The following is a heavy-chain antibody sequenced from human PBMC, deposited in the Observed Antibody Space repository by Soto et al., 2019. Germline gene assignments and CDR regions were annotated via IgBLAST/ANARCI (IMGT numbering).Heavy chain of an antibody. CDR3: ARGLGGSYLGAGH. V-gene: IGHV3-66*01. CDR1: GFTVSSNY. Sequence: EVQLVESGGGLVQPGGSLRLSCAASGFTVSSNYMSWVRQAPGKGLEWVSIIYSGGSTYYADSVKGRFTISRDNSKNTLYLQMNRLRAEDTAGDYCARGLGGSYLGAGHLGQGTLVTVSS. J-gene: IGHJ4*02. D-gene: IGHD3-10*01. CDR2: IYSGGST.